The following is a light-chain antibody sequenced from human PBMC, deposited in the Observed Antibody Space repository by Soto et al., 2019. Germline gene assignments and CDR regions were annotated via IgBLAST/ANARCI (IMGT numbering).Light chain of an antibody. Sequence: QSALTLPASVSGSPGQSITISCTGTSSDVGAYNYVSWYQQLPDKAPKLMIYDVTYRPSGVSNRFSGSKSGNTASLTISGIQAEDEAYYFSSSYTTSSTLVFGRGTKLTVL. CDR3: SSYTTSSTLV. J-gene: IGLJ3*02. CDR1: SSDVGAYNY. V-gene: IGLV2-14*03. CDR2: DVT.